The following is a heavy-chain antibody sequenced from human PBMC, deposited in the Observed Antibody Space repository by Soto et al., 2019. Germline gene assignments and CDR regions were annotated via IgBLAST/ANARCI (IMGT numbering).Heavy chain of an antibody. CDR1: GGSLGSYY. V-gene: IGHV4-59*01. D-gene: IGHD1-26*01. CDR2: VFYTGRA. J-gene: IGHJ6*04. Sequence: LEILSLTYTVSGGSLGSYYWSWIRQPPGKGLEWIGYVFYTGRANYNASLKSRVSISLDTSNYQFSLKPSSVPAADTAVYSCARDAEGRMPTHPYYYRGKDVWGAGTTVTGSS. CDR3: ARDAEGRMPTHPYYYRGKDV.